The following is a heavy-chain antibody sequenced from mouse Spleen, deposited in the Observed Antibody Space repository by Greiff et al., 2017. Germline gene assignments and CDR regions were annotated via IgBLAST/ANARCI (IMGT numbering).Heavy chain of an antibody. Sequence: VMLVESGPGLVQPSQSLSITCTVSGFSLTSYGVHWVRQSPGKGLEWLGVIWSGGSTDYNAAFISRLSISKDNSKSQVFFKVNSLQADDTAIYYCARNRWLPYYYAMDYWGQGTSVTVSS. CDR1: GFSLTSYG. CDR3: ARNRWLPYYYAMDY. CDR2: IWSGGST. D-gene: IGHD2-3*01. J-gene: IGHJ4*01. V-gene: IGHV2-2*01.